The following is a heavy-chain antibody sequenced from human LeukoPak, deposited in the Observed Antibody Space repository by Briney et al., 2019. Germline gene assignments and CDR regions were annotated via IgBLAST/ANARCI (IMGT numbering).Heavy chain of an antibody. CDR2: INSDGSST. D-gene: IGHD2-21*01. CDR3: RRGDYSFDY. V-gene: IGHV3-74*01. Sequence: AGSLTLTCAASGFTFSTYWMHWVRQVPGKGLVWVSRINSDGSSTTYADPEKRRLTTLRDNIKNTLYLQMNSLTAEDTAVYYRRRGDYSFDYWGQGTLVTVSS. J-gene: IGHJ4*02. CDR1: GFTFSTYW.